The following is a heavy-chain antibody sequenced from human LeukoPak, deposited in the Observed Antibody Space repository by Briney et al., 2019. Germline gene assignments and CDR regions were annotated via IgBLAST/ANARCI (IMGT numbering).Heavy chain of an antibody. CDR3: ARCLGYSGYDPFDY. D-gene: IGHD5-12*01. CDR2: IYHSGST. V-gene: IGHV4-4*02. Sequence: SGTLSLTRAVSGGSISSSNWWSWVRQPPGKGLEWIGEIYHSGSTNYNPSLKGRVTISVDKSKNQFSLKLSSVTAADTAVYYCARCLGYSGYDPFDYWGQGTLVTVSS. J-gene: IGHJ4*02. CDR1: GGSISSSNW.